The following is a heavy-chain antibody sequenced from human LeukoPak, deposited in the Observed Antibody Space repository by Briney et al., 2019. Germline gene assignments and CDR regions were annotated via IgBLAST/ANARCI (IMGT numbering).Heavy chain of an antibody. CDR1: GYSISSGYY. CDR2: IYTSGST. Sequence: MPSETLSLTCTVSGYSISSGYYWGWIRQPPGKGLEWIGRIYTSGSTNYNPSLKSRVTISVDTSKNQFSLKLSSVTAADTAVYYCARDQHGSGSYWRAFDYWGQGTLVTVSS. CDR3: ARDQHGSGSYWRAFDY. V-gene: IGHV4-38-2*02. D-gene: IGHD3-10*01. J-gene: IGHJ4*02.